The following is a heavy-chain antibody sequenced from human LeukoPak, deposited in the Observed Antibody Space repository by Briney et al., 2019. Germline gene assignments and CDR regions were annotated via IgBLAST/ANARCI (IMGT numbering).Heavy chain of an antibody. CDR3: ARVVQWELLPFDI. CDR2: IYYSGST. V-gene: IGHV4-61*01. J-gene: IGHJ3*02. CDR1: GGSVSSGSYY. D-gene: IGHD1-26*01. Sequence: SETLSLTCTVSGGSVSSGSYYWSWIRQPPGKGLEWIGYIYYSGSTNYNPSLKGRVTISVDTSKNQFSLKLSSVTAADTAVYYCARVVQWELLPFDIWGQGTMVTVSS.